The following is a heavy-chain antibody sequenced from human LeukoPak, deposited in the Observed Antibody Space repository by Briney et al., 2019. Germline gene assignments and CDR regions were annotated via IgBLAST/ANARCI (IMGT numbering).Heavy chain of an antibody. D-gene: IGHD3-9*01. CDR2: IHYDGTN. J-gene: IGHJ4*02. CDR3: ARRRNYDLATGFEDYFDY. Sequence: SETLSLTCTASGGSVSSHYWSWIRQSSGKGLEWIGYIHYDGTNNYDPSLKSRVTMSVDTSKNQVSLRLTSVTGADTAVYYCARRRNYDLATGFEDYFDYWGQGALVTVSS. V-gene: IGHV4-59*02. CDR1: GGSVSSHY.